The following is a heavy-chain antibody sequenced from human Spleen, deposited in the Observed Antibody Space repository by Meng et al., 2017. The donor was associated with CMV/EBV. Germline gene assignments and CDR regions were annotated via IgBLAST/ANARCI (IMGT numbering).Heavy chain of an antibody. J-gene: IGHJ4*02. Sequence: ETLSLTCAVYGGSFSGYYWSWIRQPPGKGLEWVSSISSSSSYIYYADSVKGRFTISRDNAKNSLYLQMNSLRAEDTAVYYCARERVSVVVIEGFDYWGQGTLVTVSS. V-gene: IGHV3-21*01. D-gene: IGHD2-21*01. CDR1: GGSFSGYY. CDR3: ARERVSVVVIEGFDY. CDR2: ISSSSSYI.